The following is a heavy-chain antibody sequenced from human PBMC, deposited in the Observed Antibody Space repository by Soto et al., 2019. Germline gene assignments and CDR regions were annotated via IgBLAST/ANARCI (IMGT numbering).Heavy chain of an antibody. J-gene: IGHJ4*02. D-gene: IGHD5-12*01. CDR3: ARGGSGYNF. CDR1: GGSFSNFG. V-gene: IGHV1-69*13. CDR2: IVPVFGRP. Sequence: GASVKVSCKASGGSFSNFGISWVRQAPGQGLEWMGGIVPVFGRPNYAQRFRGRLTITADESTSTGCMELISLRSDDTAVYYCARGGSGYNFWGQGTQVTVSS.